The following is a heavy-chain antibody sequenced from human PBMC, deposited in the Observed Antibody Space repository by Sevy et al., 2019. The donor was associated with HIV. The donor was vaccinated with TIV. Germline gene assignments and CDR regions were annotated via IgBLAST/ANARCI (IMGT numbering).Heavy chain of an antibody. CDR1: GFTFSSYP. CDR2: ISYDGSNK. Sequence: GGSLRLSCAASGFTFSSYPMHWVRQAPGKGLEWVAVISYDGSNKYYADSVKGRLTISRDNSKNTLYVQMNNLRAEDTAVFYCGRDREMGNYYDSSGSIDYWGQGTLVTVSS. CDR3: GRDREMGNYYDSSGSIDY. D-gene: IGHD3-22*01. V-gene: IGHV3-30*04. J-gene: IGHJ4*02.